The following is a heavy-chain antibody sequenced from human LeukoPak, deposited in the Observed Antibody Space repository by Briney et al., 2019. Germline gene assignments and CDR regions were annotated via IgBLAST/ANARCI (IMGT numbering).Heavy chain of an antibody. CDR1: GFTFSSYA. V-gene: IGHV3-23*01. CDR3: ARSYSGSYFGCGDY. CDR2: ISGSGGST. D-gene: IGHD1-26*01. J-gene: IGHJ4*02. Sequence: GGSLRLSCAASGFTFSSYAMNWVRQAPGKGLEWVSAISGSGGSTYYADSVKGRFTISRDNSKNTLYLQMNSLRAEDTAVYYCARSYSGSYFGCGDYWGQGTLVTVSS.